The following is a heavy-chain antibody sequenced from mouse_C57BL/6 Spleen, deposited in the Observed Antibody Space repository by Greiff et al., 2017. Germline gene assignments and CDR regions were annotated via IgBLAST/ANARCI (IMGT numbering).Heavy chain of an antibody. CDR1: GFTFSDHY. V-gene: IGHV5-16*01. D-gene: IGHD4-1*02. CDR3: ARVKRSQLGFDY. CDR2: INYDGSST. J-gene: IGHJ2*01. Sequence: EVMLVESEGGLVQPGSSMKLSCTASGFTFSDHYMAWVRQVPEKGLEWVANINYDGSSTYYLDSLKSRFIISRDNAKNILYLRMSSLKSEDTATYYCARVKRSQLGFDYWGQGTTLTVSS.